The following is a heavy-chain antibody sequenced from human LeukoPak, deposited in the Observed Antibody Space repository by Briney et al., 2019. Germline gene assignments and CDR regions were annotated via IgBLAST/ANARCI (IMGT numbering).Heavy chain of an antibody. CDR2: INHNGNVN. D-gene: IGHD3-10*01. J-gene: IGHJ3*02. CDR3: AKVVGAFDI. Sequence: GGSLRLSCAASGFTFSSYWMNWARQAPGKGLEWVASINHNGNVNYYVDSVKGRFTISRDNAKNSLYLQMSNLRAEDTAVYYCAKVVGAFDIWGQGTMVTVSS. V-gene: IGHV3-7*03. CDR1: GFTFSSYW.